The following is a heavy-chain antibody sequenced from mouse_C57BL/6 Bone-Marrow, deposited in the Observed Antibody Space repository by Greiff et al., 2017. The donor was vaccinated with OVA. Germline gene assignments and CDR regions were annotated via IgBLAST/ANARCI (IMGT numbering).Heavy chain of an antibody. CDR1: GFSFNTYA. CDR3: VRQGYYAMDY. CDR2: IRSKSNNYAT. V-gene: IGHV10-1*01. J-gene: IGHJ4*01. Sequence: EVQVVESGGGLVQPKGSLKLSCAASGFSFNTYAMNWVRQAPGKGLEWVARIRSKSNNYATYYADSVKDRFTISRDDSESMLYLQMNNLKTEDTDMYYCVRQGYYAMDYWGQGTAVTVSS.